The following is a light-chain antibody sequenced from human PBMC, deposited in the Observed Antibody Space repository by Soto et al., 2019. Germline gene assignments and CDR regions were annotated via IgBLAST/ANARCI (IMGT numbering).Light chain of an antibody. V-gene: IGLV2-14*01. Sequence: QSVLAQPASVSGSPGQSITISCTGTSSDVGAYDYVSWYQQHPGKAPKFMIYEVTNRPPGVSHRFSGSKSGNTASLTISGLQAEDEADYFCSSYTSTTTDVFGTGTKVTVL. CDR3: SSYTSTTTDV. J-gene: IGLJ1*01. CDR2: EVT. CDR1: SSDVGAYDY.